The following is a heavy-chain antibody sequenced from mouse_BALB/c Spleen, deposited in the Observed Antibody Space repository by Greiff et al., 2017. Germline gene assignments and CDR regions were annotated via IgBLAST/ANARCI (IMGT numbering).Heavy chain of an antibody. V-gene: IGHV1-31*01. CDR2: INPYNGAT. Sequence: EVQLQQSGPELVKPGASVKISCTASGYSFTGYYMHWVKQSHVKSLEWIGRINPYNGATSYNQNFKDKASLTVDKSSSTAYMELHSLTSEDSAVYYCARELPITTVVAPNYWGQGTTLTVSS. CDR1: GYSFTGYY. CDR3: ARELPITTVVAPNY. J-gene: IGHJ2*01. D-gene: IGHD1-1*01.